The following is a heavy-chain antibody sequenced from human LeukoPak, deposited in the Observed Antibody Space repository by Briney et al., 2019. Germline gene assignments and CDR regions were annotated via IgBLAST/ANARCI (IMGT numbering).Heavy chain of an antibody. CDR3: ARDCDSGSYEGSWFDP. V-gene: IGHV3-7*01. CDR1: GFTFSSYW. CDR2: IKQDGSEK. J-gene: IGHJ5*02. Sequence: PGGSLGLSCAASGFTFSSYWMSWVRQAPGKGLEWVANIKQDGSEKYYVDAVKGRFTISRDNAKNSLYLQMNSLRAEDTAVYYCARDCDSGSYEGSWFDPWGQGTLVTVSS. D-gene: IGHD3-10*01.